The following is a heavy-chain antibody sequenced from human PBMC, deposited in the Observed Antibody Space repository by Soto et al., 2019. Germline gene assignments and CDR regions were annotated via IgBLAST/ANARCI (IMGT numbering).Heavy chain of an antibody. CDR1: GGSISSSNW. CDR3: AREGELGLGGWFDP. Sequence: SETLSLTCAVSGGSISSSNWWSWVRQPPGKGLEWIGEIYHSGSTNYNPSLKSRVTISVDKSKNQFSLKLSSVTAADTAVYYCAREGELGLGGWFDPWGQGTLVTVSS. J-gene: IGHJ5*02. V-gene: IGHV4-4*02. D-gene: IGHD1-26*01. CDR2: IYHSGST.